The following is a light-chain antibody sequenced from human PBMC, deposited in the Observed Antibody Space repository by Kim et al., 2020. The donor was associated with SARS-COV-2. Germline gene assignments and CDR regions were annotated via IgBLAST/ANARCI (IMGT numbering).Light chain of an antibody. Sequence: EIVLTQSPATLSLSPGERATLSCRASQSVSSYLAWYQQKPGQAPRLLIYDASNRATGIPARFSGSGSGTDFTLTISSLEPEDFAVYYCQQRSNWPPRLTFGGGTKGGYQT. CDR2: DAS. J-gene: IGKJ4*01. CDR1: QSVSSY. CDR3: QQRSNWPPRLT. V-gene: IGKV3-11*01.